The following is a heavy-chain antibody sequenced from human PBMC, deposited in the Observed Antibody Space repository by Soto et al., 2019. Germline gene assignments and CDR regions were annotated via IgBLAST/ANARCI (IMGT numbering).Heavy chain of an antibody. J-gene: IGHJ1*01. V-gene: IGHV3-43*01. Sequence: EEQLVESGGVVVQPGGSLRLSCAASGFTFDDFTMHWVRQVPGKGLEWVSLISWDGGSTFYADSVNGRFTISRDNSKVALCLQLTSLRTEDTALYYFAKGAKGELHAYFQKWGQGTLITVSS. CDR2: ISWDGGST. CDR1: GFTFDDFT. CDR3: AKGAKGELHAYFQK. D-gene: IGHD1-26*01.